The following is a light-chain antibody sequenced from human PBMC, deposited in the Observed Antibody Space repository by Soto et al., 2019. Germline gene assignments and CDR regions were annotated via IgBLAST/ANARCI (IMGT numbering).Light chain of an antibody. CDR2: GAS. Sequence: VLTQSPGTLSLSPGERATLSCRASRSVASKYFAWYQQKPGRAPSLLIYGASTRATGIPDRFSGSVSGTDFTLTVSRLESEDFAVYFCQHELTFGPGTKV. CDR1: RSVASKY. CDR3: QHELT. J-gene: IGKJ3*01. V-gene: IGKV3-20*01.